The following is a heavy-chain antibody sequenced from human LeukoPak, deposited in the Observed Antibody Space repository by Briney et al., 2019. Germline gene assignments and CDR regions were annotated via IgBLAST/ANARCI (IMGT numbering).Heavy chain of an antibody. J-gene: IGHJ5*02. V-gene: IGHV1-46*01. Sequence: ASVKVSCKASGYTFTKSYIHWVRQAPGQRLEWMGLINPTGGSTGYAQKFQGRVTMTRDMSTSTDYMELSSLRSEDTAIYYCARDNSVGDNAWWFDPWGQGTLVTVSS. CDR2: INPTGGST. CDR3: ARDNSVGDNAWWFDP. CDR1: GYTFTKSY. D-gene: IGHD1-26*01.